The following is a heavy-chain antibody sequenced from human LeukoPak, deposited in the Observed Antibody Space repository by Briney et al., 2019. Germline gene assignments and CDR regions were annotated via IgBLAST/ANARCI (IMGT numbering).Heavy chain of an antibody. V-gene: IGHV3-9*01. D-gene: IGHD3-10*02. CDR3: AKELDTMFFDY. Sequence: PGGSLRLSCAGSGFIFNNYAMHWVRQPPGKGLEWVSGISWNSGTIDYADSVRGRFTISRDNAKNSLYLQMNSLTTDDTAFYFCAKELDTMFFDYWGQGALVTVSS. CDR1: GFIFNNYA. J-gene: IGHJ4*02. CDR2: ISWNSGTI.